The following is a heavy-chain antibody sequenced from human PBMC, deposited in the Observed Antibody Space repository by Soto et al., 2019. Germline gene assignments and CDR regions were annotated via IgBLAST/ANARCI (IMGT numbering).Heavy chain of an antibody. J-gene: IGHJ4*02. Sequence: EVQLVESGGGLVQPGRSLRLSCAASGFTFDDYAMHWVRQAPGKGLEWVSGISWNSGSIGYADSVKGRFTISRDNAKNSLYLQMNSLRAEDTALYYFAKDDSSGYPDWGQGTLVTVSS. CDR1: GFTFDDYA. D-gene: IGHD3-22*01. V-gene: IGHV3-9*01. CDR2: ISWNSGSI. CDR3: AKDDSSGYPD.